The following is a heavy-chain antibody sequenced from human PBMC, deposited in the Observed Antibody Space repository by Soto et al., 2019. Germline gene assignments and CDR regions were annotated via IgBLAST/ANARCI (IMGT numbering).Heavy chain of an antibody. CDR2: ISYDGSNK. D-gene: IGHD5-12*01. CDR1: GFTFSSYG. Sequence: LRLSCAASGFTFSSYGMHWVRQAPGKGLEWVAVISYDGSNKYYADSVKGRFTISRDNSKNTLYLRMNSLRAEDTAVYYCAKDQRWLQLGNAFDIWGQGTMVTVSS. CDR3: AKDQRWLQLGNAFDI. J-gene: IGHJ3*02. V-gene: IGHV3-30*18.